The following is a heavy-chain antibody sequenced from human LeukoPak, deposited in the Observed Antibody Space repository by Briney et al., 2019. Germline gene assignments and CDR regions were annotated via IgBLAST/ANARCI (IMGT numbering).Heavy chain of an antibody. CDR2: IYYSGST. V-gene: IGHV4-59*08. CDR3: ARLNSYSTTSIWFDP. Sequence: SETLSLTCTVSGGSISSYYWSWIRQPPGKGLEWIGYIYYSGSTNYNPSLKSRDTISVDTSENQFSLKLTSVTAADTAVYYCARLNSYSTTSIWFDPWGQGTLVTVSS. J-gene: IGHJ5*02. D-gene: IGHD6-13*01. CDR1: GGSISSYY.